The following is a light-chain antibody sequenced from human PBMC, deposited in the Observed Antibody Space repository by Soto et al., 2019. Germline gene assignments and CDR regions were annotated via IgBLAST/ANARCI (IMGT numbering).Light chain of an antibody. Sequence: RVMTQSAATLSVSPGERATLSCRASQSVNKKLAWYQQKPGQAPRLLIYGASFRATGVPARFSGSGSGTDFTLTISSLQSEDFAIFYCQQYDNWPSMYTFGQGTKLEIK. J-gene: IGKJ2*01. CDR1: QSVNKK. V-gene: IGKV3-15*01. CDR3: QQYDNWPSMYT. CDR2: GAS.